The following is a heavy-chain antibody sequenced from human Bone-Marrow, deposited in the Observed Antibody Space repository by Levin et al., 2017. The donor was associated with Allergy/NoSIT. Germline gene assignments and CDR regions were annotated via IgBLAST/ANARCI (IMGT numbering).Heavy chain of an antibody. CDR2: FYPEDGET. V-gene: IGHV1-24*01. CDR3: ATEVYGGYFDS. D-gene: IGHD4/OR15-4a*01. J-gene: IGHJ4*02. CDR1: GYTLTELS. Sequence: ASVKVSCRVAGYTLTELSMHWVRQAPGKGLEWMGSFYPEDGETFYAQKFQGRVTMTEDTSTDTAYMDLSSLRSEDTAVYYCATEVYGGYFDSWGQGTLVTVSS.